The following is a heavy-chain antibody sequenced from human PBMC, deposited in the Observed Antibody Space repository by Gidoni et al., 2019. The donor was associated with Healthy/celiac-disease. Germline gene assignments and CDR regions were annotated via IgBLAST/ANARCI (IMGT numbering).Heavy chain of an antibody. Sequence: QVQLVESGGGVVQPGRSLRLSCAASGFTVSSSAMHWVRQAPGKGLEWVAVISYDGSNKYSADSVKGRFTISRDNSKNTLYLQMNILRAEDTAVYYCAGDLHYDILTGYTYYFDYWGQGTLVTVSS. J-gene: IGHJ4*02. CDR1: GFTVSSSA. V-gene: IGHV3-30-3*01. CDR3: AGDLHYDILTGYTYYFDY. D-gene: IGHD3-9*01. CDR2: ISYDGSNK.